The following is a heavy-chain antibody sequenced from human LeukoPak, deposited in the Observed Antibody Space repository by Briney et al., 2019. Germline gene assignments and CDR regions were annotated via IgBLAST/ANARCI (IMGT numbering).Heavy chain of an antibody. CDR2: IYTSGST. CDR1: GGSFSGYY. J-gene: IGHJ4*02. Sequence: PSETLSLTCAVYGGSFSGYYWSWIRQPAGKGLEWIGRIYTSGSTNYNPSLKSRVTMSVDTSKNQFSLKLSSVTAADTAVYYCASSSNSDILTGKSFDYWGQGTLVTVSS. V-gene: IGHV4-59*10. D-gene: IGHD3-9*01. CDR3: ASSSNSDILTGKSFDY.